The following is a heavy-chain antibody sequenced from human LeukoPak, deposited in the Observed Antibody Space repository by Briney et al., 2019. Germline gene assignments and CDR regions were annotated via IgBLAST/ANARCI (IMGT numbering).Heavy chain of an antibody. Sequence: GGSLRLSCAASGFTFSSYAMHWVRQAPGKGLEWVAVISYDGSNKYYADSVRGRFTISRDNSKNTLYLQMNSLRAEDTAVYYCARGGCSSTSCLFDYWGPGTLVTVSS. CDR1: GFTFSSYA. V-gene: IGHV3-30*04. CDR2: ISYDGSNK. CDR3: ARGGCSSTSCLFDY. D-gene: IGHD2-2*01. J-gene: IGHJ4*02.